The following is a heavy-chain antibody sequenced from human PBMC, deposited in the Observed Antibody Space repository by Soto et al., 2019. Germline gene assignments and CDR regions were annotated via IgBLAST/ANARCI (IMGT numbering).Heavy chain of an antibody. V-gene: IGHV4-34*01. CDR2: INHSGST. J-gene: IGHJ5*02. D-gene: IGHD2-21*01. CDR3: ARGCIGWFDH. Sequence: NPSETLSLTCAVYGGSFSGYYWSWIRQPPGKGLEWIGEINHSGSTNYNPSLKSRVTISVDTSKNQFSLKLSSVTAADTAVYYCARGCIGWFDHWGQGTLVTVSS. CDR1: GGSFSGYY.